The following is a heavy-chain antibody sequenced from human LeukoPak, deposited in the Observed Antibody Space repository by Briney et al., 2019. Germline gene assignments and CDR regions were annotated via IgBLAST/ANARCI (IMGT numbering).Heavy chain of an antibody. J-gene: IGHJ4*02. D-gene: IGHD2-2*01. CDR3: AKVPAVSAAMGVFDY. V-gene: IGHV3-23*01. Sequence: AGGSLRLSCAASGFTFSSYAMSWVRQAPGKGLEWVSAISGSGGSTYYADSVKGRFTISRDNSKNTLYLQMNSLRAEDTAVYYCAKVPAVSAAMGVFDYWGQGTLVTVSS. CDR1: GFTFSSYA. CDR2: ISGSGGST.